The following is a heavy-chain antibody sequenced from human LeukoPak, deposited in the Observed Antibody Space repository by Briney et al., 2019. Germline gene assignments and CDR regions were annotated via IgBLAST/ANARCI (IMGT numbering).Heavy chain of an antibody. CDR2: IYTSGST. CDR3: ARDPLWFGELHTFDI. V-gene: IGHV4-4*07. Sequence: SETLSLTCTVSGGSISSYYWSWIRQPAGKGLEWIGRIYTSGSTNYNPSLKSRVTMPVDTSKNQFSLKLSSVTAADTAVYYCARDPLWFGELHTFDIWGQGTMVTVSS. D-gene: IGHD3-10*01. J-gene: IGHJ3*02. CDR1: GGSISSYY.